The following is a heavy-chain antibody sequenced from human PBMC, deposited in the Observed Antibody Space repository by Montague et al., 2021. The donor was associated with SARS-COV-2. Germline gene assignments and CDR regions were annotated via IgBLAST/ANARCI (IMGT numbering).Heavy chain of an antibody. CDR1: GDSISTSY. V-gene: IGHV4-59*01. CDR2: IYYSGRT. D-gene: IGHD3-16*01. J-gene: IGHJ6*02. Sequence: SETLSLTCTVSGDSISTSYWAWIRQPPGKGLEWIGYIYYSGRTSYNSSLKSRVTISVDTSKNQVSPNLSSVTAADTAVYFCARADRRSHDTTNLYYYKGMDPWGQGTTVTVSS. CDR3: ARADRRSHDTTNLYYYKGMDP.